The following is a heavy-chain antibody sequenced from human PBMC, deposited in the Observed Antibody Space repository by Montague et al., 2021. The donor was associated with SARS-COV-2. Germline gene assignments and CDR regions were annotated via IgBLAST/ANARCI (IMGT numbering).Heavy chain of an antibody. Sequence: SLRLSCAASGFTFSSYAMHWVRQAPGKGLEWVAVISYDGSNKYYADSVKGRCTISRDNSKNTLYLQMNSLRAEDTAVYYCASEMIAVAGTAPFDYWGQGILVTVSS. CDR1: GFTFSSYA. J-gene: IGHJ4*02. CDR2: ISYDGSNK. CDR3: ASEMIAVAGTAPFDY. D-gene: IGHD6-19*01. V-gene: IGHV3-30-3*01.